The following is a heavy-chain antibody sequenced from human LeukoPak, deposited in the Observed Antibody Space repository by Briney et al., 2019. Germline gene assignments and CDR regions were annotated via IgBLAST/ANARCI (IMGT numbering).Heavy chain of an antibody. CDR3: AKDRGVVPAAPEDWFDP. J-gene: IGHJ5*02. V-gene: IGHV3-23*01. CDR1: EFTFSNYN. D-gene: IGHD2-2*01. Sequence: PGGSLRLSCAASEFTFSNYNMNWVRQAPGKGLEWVSAISGSGGSTYYADSVKGRFTISRVNSKNTLYLQMNSLRAEDTAVYYCAKDRGVVPAAPEDWFDPWGQGTLVTVSS. CDR2: ISGSGGST.